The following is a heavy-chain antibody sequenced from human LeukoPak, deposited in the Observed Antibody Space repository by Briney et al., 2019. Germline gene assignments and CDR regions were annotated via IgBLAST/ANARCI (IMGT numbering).Heavy chain of an antibody. CDR3: TSLLWGGPNY. V-gene: IGHV3-15*01. CDR1: GFTFSNAW. D-gene: IGHD3-10*01. CDR2: ILSKTDGGTT. Sequence: GGSLRLSCAASGFTFSNAWMSWVRQAPGKGLEWVGHILSKTDGGTTDYAAPVKGRFTISRDDSKNTLHLQMNSLKTEDTAVYYCTSLLWGGPNYWGQGTLVTVSS. J-gene: IGHJ4*02.